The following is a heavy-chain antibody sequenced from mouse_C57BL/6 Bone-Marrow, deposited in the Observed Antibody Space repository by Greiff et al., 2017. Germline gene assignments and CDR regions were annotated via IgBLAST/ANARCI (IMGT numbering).Heavy chain of an antibody. CDR1: GYTFTGYW. CDR3: LCLYYDYLYAMDY. V-gene: IGHV1-9*01. Sequence: VKLQQSGAELMKPGASVKLSCKATGYTFTGYWLEWVKQRPGHGLEWIGEILPGSGSTNYNEKFKGKATFTADTSSNTAYMQLSSLTTEDSAIYYCLCLYYDYLYAMDYWGQGTSVTVSS. CDR2: ILPGSGST. D-gene: IGHD2-4*01. J-gene: IGHJ4*01.